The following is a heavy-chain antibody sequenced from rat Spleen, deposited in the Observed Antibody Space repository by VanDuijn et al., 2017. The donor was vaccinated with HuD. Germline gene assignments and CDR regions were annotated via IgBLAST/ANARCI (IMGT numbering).Heavy chain of an antibody. CDR1: GFNFNDYW. J-gene: IGHJ4*01. D-gene: IGHD1-5*01. CDR2: INKDSSTI. CDR3: AREGVQLRVMDA. V-gene: IGHV4-2*01. Sequence: EVKLVESGGGLVQPGRSLKLSCAASGFNFNDYWMGWVRQAPGKGLDWIGEINKDSSTINYTPSLKDKFTISRDNAQNTLYLQMSKLGSEDTAIYYCAREGVQLRVMDAWGQGASVTVSS.